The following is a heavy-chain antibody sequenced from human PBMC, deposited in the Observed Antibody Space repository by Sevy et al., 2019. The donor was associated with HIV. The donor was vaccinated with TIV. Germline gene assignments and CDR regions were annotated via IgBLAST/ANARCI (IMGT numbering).Heavy chain of an antibody. J-gene: IGHJ4*02. CDR3: ARAGDIVVVVAAGYFDY. D-gene: IGHD2-15*01. CDR2: ISAYNGNT. CDR1: GYTFTSYG. V-gene: IGHV1-18*01. Sequence: ASVKVSCKASGYTFTSYGISWVRQAPGQGLEWMGWISAYNGNTNYAQNLQGRVTMTTDTSTSTAYMELRSLRSDDTAVYYCARAGDIVVVVAAGYFDYWGQGTLVTVSS.